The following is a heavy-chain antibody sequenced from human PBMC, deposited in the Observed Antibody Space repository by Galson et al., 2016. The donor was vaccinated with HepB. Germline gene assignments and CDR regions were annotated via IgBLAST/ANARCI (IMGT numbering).Heavy chain of an antibody. Sequence: SLRLSCAASGFTFSNYWMKWVRHVPGKGMECVANIREDGREQFYVDSVKGRFTISRDNAEMSLYLQMNNLRVDDTAVYYCARGGPFCGGDCYDYWGQGMLVTVSS. CDR2: IREDGREQ. CDR3: ARGGPFCGGDCYDY. J-gene: IGHJ4*02. V-gene: IGHV3-7*03. D-gene: IGHD2-21*01. CDR1: GFTFSNYW.